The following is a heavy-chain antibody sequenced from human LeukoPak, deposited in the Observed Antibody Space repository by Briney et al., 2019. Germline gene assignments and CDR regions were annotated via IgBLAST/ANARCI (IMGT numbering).Heavy chain of an antibody. CDR3: ARDRLNKNQLLYGYNWFDP. Sequence: PSETLSLTCTVSGGSISSGDYYWSWIRQPPGKGLEWIGYIYYSGSTYYNPSLKSRVTISVDTSKNQFSLKLSSVTAADTAVYYCARDRLNKNQLLYGYNWFDPWGQGTLVTVSS. CDR1: GGSISSGDYY. D-gene: IGHD2-2*02. CDR2: IYYSGST. V-gene: IGHV4-30-4*08. J-gene: IGHJ5*02.